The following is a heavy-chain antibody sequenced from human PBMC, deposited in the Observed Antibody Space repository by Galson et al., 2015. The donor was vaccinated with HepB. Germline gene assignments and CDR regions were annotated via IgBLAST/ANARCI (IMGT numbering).Heavy chain of an antibody. CDR3: ARLVDGYKDY. V-gene: IGHV5-51*01. J-gene: IGHJ4*02. Sequence: QSGAEVKRPGESLKISCQGSGYSFDYYWIAWVRQMPGKGLEWMGIIYPGESETRFGPSFQGQVSFSVDRSTSTAYLHWNSLKASDAAIYYCARLVDGYKDYWGQGTLVTASS. D-gene: IGHD5-24*01. CDR2: IYPGESET. CDR1: GYSFDYYW.